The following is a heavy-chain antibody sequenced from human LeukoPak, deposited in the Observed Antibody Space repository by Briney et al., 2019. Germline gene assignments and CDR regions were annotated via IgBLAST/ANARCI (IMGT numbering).Heavy chain of an antibody. CDR1: GFTFSSYW. Sequence: GGSLRLSCVASGFTFSSYWMHWVRQDPRKGLVWVSRINGDGRNINYADSVRGRFTISRDNAKNTLYLQMNSLRAEDTAVYYCAKGVGGSANYYYMDVWGKGTTVTVSS. CDR3: AKGVGGSANYYYMDV. D-gene: IGHD3-10*01. CDR2: INGDGRNI. J-gene: IGHJ6*03. V-gene: IGHV3-74*01.